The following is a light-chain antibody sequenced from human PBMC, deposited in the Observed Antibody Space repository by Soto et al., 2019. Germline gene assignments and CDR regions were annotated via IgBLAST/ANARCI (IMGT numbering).Light chain of an antibody. V-gene: IGKV3D-20*01. J-gene: IGKJ4*01. CDR3: QQFDNLLT. CDR2: DAS. CDR1: QSINNNY. Sequence: EIVLTQSPATLSLSPGERATLSCGASQSINNNYLAWYQQKPGLAPRLLIYDASTRAAGIPDRFSGSGSGTDFTLTISRLEPDDFAVYYCQQFDNLLTFGGGTKVEIK.